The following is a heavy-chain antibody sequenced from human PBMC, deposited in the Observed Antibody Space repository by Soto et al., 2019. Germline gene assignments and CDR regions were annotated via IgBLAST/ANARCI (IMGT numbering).Heavy chain of an antibody. CDR2: ITSSGSST. CDR3: VRGSGGPES. J-gene: IGHJ4*02. CDR1: GFTFSNYA. Sequence: PGGSLRLSCAASGFTFSNYAMTWVRQSPGKGLEWVSIITSSGSSTHFADSVKGRFTISRDNAKSTAYLQMNSLTAEDTAVYYCVRGSGGPESWGRGSQVT. V-gene: IGHV3-23*01.